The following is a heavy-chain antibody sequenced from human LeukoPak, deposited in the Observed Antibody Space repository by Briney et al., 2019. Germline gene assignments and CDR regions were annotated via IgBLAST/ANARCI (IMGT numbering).Heavy chain of an antibody. J-gene: IGHJ4*02. CDR3: ARGTTVERPFFNY. D-gene: IGHD1-1*01. Sequence: NPSETLSLTCTVSGGSISSYYWSWIRQPAGRGLEWIGRFYATGGTKYNPSLQSRVTMSVDTSKNQFSLKLSSVTAADTAVYYCARGTTVERPFFNYRGQGTLVTVSS. CDR1: GGSISSYY. V-gene: IGHV4-4*07. CDR2: FYATGGT.